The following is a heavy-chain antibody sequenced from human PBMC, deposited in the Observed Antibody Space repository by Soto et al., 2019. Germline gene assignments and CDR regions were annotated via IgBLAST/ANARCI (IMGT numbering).Heavy chain of an antibody. CDR1: GYIFTSYG. CDR2: IGLYIHNT. CDR3: ARGAFDYGSESDSHTPFDY. Sequence: ASVKVSCKAAGYIFTSYGINWLRQAPGQGLEWLGWIGLYIHNTNYAQKFQGRVTITTDTSTSTVYMELRSLTSDDTAVYYCARGAFDYGSESDSHTPFDYWGQGTLVTAPQ. J-gene: IGHJ4*02. V-gene: IGHV1-18*04. D-gene: IGHD3-10*01.